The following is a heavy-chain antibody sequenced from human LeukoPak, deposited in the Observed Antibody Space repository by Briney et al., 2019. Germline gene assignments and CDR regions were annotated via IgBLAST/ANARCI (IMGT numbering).Heavy chain of an antibody. D-gene: IGHD3-10*01. V-gene: IGHV4-59*01. J-gene: IGHJ5*02. Sequence: SETLSLTCTVSDGSITSYYWSWIRQPPGKGLEWIGHIYDSGSTNYNPSLKSRVTISVDTSKNQFSLKLSSVTAADTAVYYCARGFGAGNYYYGWFDPWGQGTLVTVSS. CDR2: IYDSGST. CDR1: DGSITSYY. CDR3: ARGFGAGNYYYGWFDP.